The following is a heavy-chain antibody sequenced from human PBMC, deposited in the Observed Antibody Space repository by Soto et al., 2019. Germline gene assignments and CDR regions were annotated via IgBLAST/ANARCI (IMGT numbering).Heavy chain of an antibody. J-gene: IGHJ4*02. CDR2: ISSNGGST. D-gene: IGHD6-13*01. CDR1: GFTFSSYA. Sequence: GGSLRLSCAASGFTFSSYAMYWVRQAPGKGLEYVSAISSNGGSTYYANSVKGRFTISRDNSKNTLYLQMGSLRAEDMAVYYCARSMAQQLAPFDYWGQGTLVTVS. CDR3: ARSMAQQLAPFDY. V-gene: IGHV3-64*01.